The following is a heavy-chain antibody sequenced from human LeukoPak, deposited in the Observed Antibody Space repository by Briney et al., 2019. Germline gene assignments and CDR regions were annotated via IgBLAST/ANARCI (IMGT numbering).Heavy chain of an antibody. V-gene: IGHV3-23*01. CDR3: AKGKRGYSYGATVDY. CDR2: ISGSGGST. Sequence: PGGSLRLSCAASGFTFSSYAMSWVRQAPGKGLEWVSAISGSGGSTYYADSVKGRFTISRDNSKNTLYLQMNSLRAGDTAVYYCAKGKRGYSYGATVDYWGQGTLVTVSS. J-gene: IGHJ4*02. CDR1: GFTFSSYA. D-gene: IGHD5-18*01.